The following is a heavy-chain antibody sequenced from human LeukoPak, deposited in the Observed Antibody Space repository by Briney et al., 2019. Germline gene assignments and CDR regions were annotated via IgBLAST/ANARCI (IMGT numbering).Heavy chain of an antibody. D-gene: IGHD3-22*01. V-gene: IGHV4-59*01. Sequence: PSETLSLTCTVSSGSISSYYWSWIRQPPGKGLEWIGYIYYSGSTNYNPSLKSRVTISVDTSKNQFSLKLSSVTAADTAVYYCASYSYYYDSSGYFGYWGQGTLVTVSS. CDR2: IYYSGST. CDR3: ASYSYYYDSSGYFGY. CDR1: SGSISSYY. J-gene: IGHJ4*02.